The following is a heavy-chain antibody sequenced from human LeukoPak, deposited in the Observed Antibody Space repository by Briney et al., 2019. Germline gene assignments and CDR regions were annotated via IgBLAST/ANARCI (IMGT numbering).Heavy chain of an antibody. CDR1: GFTFSSYA. CDR2: ISGSGGTT. V-gene: IGHV3-23*01. J-gene: IGHJ3*02. Sequence: GGSLRLSCAASGFTFSSYAMSWVRQAPGKGLEWVSAISGSGGTTYYADSVKGRFTISRDNSKNTLYLQMNSLRAEDTAVYYCAKPYDFWSGSYDAFDIWGQGRMVTVCS. CDR3: AKPYDFWSGSYDAFDI. D-gene: IGHD3-3*01.